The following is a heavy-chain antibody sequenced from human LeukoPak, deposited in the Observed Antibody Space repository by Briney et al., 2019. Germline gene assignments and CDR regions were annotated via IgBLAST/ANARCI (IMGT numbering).Heavy chain of an antibody. J-gene: IGHJ4*02. D-gene: IGHD6-19*01. V-gene: IGHV3-74*01. CDR3: AREVGGILSSGWFFDY. Sequence: GGSLRLSCAASGFTFSSYWMHWVCQAPGKGLVWVSRINSDGSSTSYADSVKGRFTISRDNAKNTLYLQMNSLRAEDTAVYYCAREVGGILSSGWFFDYWGQGTLVTVSS. CDR1: GFTFSSYW. CDR2: INSDGSST.